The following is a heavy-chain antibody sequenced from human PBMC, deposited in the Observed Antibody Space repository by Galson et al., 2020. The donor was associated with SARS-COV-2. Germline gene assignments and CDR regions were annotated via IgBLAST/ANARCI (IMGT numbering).Heavy chain of an antibody. CDR3: AKDGVRGYSSGWLDWYFDL. CDR2: IWYDGSNK. CDR1: GFTFSSYG. V-gene: IGHV3-33*06. D-gene: IGHD6-19*01. Sequence: GGSLRLSCAASGFTFSSYGMHWVRQAPGKGLEWVAVIWYDGSNKYYADSVKGRFTISRDNSKNTLYLQMNSLRAEDTAVYYCAKDGVRGYSSGWLDWYFDLWGRGTLVTVSS. J-gene: IGHJ2*01.